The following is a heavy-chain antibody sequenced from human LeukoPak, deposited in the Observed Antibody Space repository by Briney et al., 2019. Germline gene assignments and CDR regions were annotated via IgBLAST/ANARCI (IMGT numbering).Heavy chain of an antibody. Sequence: GGSLRLSCAASGFTFSDYYMSWIRQAPGKGLEWVSAISGSGGSTYYADSVKGRFTISRDNSKNTLYLQMNSLRAEDTAVYYCAKGPAFPYYDFWSGYWGWGQGTLVTVSS. D-gene: IGHD3-3*01. V-gene: IGHV3-23*01. J-gene: IGHJ4*02. CDR3: AKGPAFPYYDFWSGYWG. CDR1: GFTFSDYY. CDR2: ISGSGGST.